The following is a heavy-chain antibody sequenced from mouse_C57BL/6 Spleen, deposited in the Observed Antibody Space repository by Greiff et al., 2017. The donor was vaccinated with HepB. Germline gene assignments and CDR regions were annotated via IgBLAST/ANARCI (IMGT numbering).Heavy chain of an antibody. Sequence: QVQLQQPGAELVKPGASVKLSCKASGYTFTSYWMHWVKQRPGQGLEWIGMIHPNSGSTNYNEKFKSKATLTVDKSSSTAYMQLSSLTSEDSAVYYCAKRDTTVYYFDYWGQGTTLTVSS. D-gene: IGHD1-1*01. CDR2: IHPNSGST. CDR1: GYTFTSYW. CDR3: AKRDTTVYYFDY. V-gene: IGHV1-64*01. J-gene: IGHJ2*01.